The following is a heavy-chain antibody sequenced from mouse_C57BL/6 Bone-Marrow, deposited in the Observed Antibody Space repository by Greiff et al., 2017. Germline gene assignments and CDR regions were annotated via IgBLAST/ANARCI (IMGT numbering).Heavy chain of an antibody. J-gene: IGHJ4*01. V-gene: IGHV1-82*01. CDR3: ARYYYAMDY. Sequence: QVQLKESGPELVKPGASVTISCKVSGYAFSSSWMNWVKQRPGKGLEWIGRIYPGDGDTNYNGKFKGKATLTADKSSSTAYMQLSSLTSEDSAVYFCARYYYAMDYWGQGTSVTVSS. CDR2: IYPGDGDT. CDR1: GYAFSSSW.